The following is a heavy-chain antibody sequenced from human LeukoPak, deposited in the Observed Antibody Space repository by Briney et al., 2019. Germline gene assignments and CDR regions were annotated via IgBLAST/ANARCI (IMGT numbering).Heavy chain of an antibody. Sequence: SETLSLTCTVSGDSISSGGYYWSWIRQPPGKGLEWLGYIYYTGPTYYNPSLRGRLAISVDTSRNQFSLKLSSVTAADTPVYYCARDSGGYGDYDYWGEGNLVTVSS. CDR1: GDSISSGGYY. CDR2: IYYTGPT. CDR3: ARDSGGYGDYDY. D-gene: IGHD4-17*01. V-gene: IGHV4-31*03. J-gene: IGHJ4*02.